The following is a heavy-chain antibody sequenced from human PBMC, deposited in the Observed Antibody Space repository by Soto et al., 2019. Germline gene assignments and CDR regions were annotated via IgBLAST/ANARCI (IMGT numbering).Heavy chain of an antibody. Sequence: QVQLVESGGGVVQPGRSLRLSCAASGFTFSSYGMHWVRQAPGKGLEWVAIISYDGSNKYYADSVKGRFTISRDNSKNTLYLQRNSLRAEDTALYYCAKDIGQWVAVAGRGPYWGQGTLVTVSS. V-gene: IGHV3-30*18. D-gene: IGHD6-19*01. CDR1: GFTFSSYG. CDR3: AKDIGQWVAVAGRGPY. CDR2: ISYDGSNK. J-gene: IGHJ4*02.